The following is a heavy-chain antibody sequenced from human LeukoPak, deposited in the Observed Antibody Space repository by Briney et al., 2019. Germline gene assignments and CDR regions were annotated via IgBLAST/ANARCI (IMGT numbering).Heavy chain of an antibody. V-gene: IGHV3-9*01. J-gene: IGHJ4*02. CDR2: ISWNSGSK. CDR1: GFTFDDYA. CDR3: ARDGGSAWFLDY. D-gene: IGHD6-19*01. Sequence: GGSLRLSCAASGFTFDDYAMLWVRQAPGKGLEWVSSISWNSGSKVYADSVKGRFTISRDNAKNSLYLQMNSLRAEDTAVYYCARDGGSAWFLDYWGQGTLVTVSS.